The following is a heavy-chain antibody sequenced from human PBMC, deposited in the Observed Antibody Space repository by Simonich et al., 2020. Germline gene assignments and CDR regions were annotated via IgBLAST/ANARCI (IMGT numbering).Heavy chain of an antibody. V-gene: IGHV1-69*09. CDR1: GGTVSSYA. CDR3: ARGGLADRRIVYYYYMDV. Sequence: QVQLVQSGAEVKKPGSSVKVSCKASGGTVSSYAISWVRQAPGQGLEWRRGRSPILGIANYAQKVQGRATITEEKSTSTAYLELSSLRSEDTAVYYCARGGLADRRIVYYYYMDVWGKGTTVTVSS. D-gene: IGHD2-15*01. CDR2: RSPILGIA. J-gene: IGHJ6*03.